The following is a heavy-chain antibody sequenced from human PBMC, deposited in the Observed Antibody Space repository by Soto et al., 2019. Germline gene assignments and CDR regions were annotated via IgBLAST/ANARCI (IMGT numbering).Heavy chain of an antibody. V-gene: IGHV3-11*01. D-gene: IGHD3-3*01. Sequence: GGSLRLSCAASGFTFSDYYMSWIRQAPGKGLEWVSYISSSGSTIYYADSVKGRFTISRDNAKNSLYLQMNSMRAEDTAVYYCGSSLRFLVWLLWYYFDYWGQGTLVTVSS. CDR2: ISSSGSTI. CDR1: GFTFSDYY. J-gene: IGHJ4*02. CDR3: GSSLRFLVWLLWYYFDY.